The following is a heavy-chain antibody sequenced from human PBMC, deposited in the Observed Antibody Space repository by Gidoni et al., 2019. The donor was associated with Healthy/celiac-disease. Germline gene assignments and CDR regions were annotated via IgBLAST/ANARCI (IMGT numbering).Heavy chain of an antibody. CDR2: IYWDDDK. CDR1: GFSLSTSGVG. Sequence: QITLKESGPTLVKPTQTLTPTCTFSGFSLSTSGVGVGWIRQPPGKALEWLALIYWDDDKRYSPSLKSRLTITKDTSENQVVLTMTNMDPVDTATYYCAHTRTYYDFWSGYSNPYYFDYWGQGTLVTVSS. J-gene: IGHJ4*02. D-gene: IGHD3-3*01. CDR3: AHTRTYYDFWSGYSNPYYFDY. V-gene: IGHV2-5*02.